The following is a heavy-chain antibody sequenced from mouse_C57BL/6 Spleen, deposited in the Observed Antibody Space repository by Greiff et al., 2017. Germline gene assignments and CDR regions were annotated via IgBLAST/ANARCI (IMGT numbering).Heavy chain of an antibody. V-gene: IGHV1-62-2*01. CDR1: GYTFTEYT. CDR3: ARHGRPYGSSYAFGYFDV. J-gene: IGHJ1*03. CDR2: FYPGSGSI. D-gene: IGHD1-1*01. Sequence: VKLMESGAELVKPGASVKLSCKASGYTFTEYTIHWVKQRSGQGLEWIGWFYPGSGSIKYNEKFKDKATLTADKSSSTVYMELSRLTSEDSAVYFCARHGRPYGSSYAFGYFDVWGTGTTVTVSS.